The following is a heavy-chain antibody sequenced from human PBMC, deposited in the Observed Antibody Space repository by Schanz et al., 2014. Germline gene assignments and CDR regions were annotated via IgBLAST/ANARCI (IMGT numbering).Heavy chain of an antibody. CDR2: INQSGTT. Sequence: QVQLQQWGAGLLKPSETLSLTCAVYGGSFSSNYWSWIRQPPGKGLEWIGEINQSGTTNYNPSLKIRVTMSVDTSKNQISLKLRSVTAADTAVYSCARGIGGYGANNYFDYWGQGTLVTVSS. V-gene: IGHV4-34*02. D-gene: IGHD5-12*01. CDR1: GGSFSSNY. CDR3: ARGIGGYGANNYFDY. J-gene: IGHJ4*02.